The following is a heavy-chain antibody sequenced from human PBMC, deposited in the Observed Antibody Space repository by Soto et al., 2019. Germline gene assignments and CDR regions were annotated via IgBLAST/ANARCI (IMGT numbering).Heavy chain of an antibody. V-gene: IGHV1-18*01. J-gene: IGHJ3*02. CDR3: ARDILGYSGRPSDAFDI. Sequence: ASVTVSCASSGYTFTSYGISWVRQSPGQGLEWMGWISAYNGNTNYSQKLQGRVTMTTDTSTSTAYMELRSLRSDDTAVYYCARDILGYSGRPSDAFDIWGQGTMVTVS. CDR1: GYTFTSYG. D-gene: IGHD1-26*01. CDR2: ISAYNGNT.